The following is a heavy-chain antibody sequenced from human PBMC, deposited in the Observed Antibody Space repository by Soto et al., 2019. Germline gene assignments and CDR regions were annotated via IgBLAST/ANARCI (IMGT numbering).Heavy chain of an antibody. CDR2: IIPIFGTA. J-gene: IGHJ6*02. V-gene: IGHV1-69*13. CDR1: GGTFSSYA. Sequence: GASVKVSCKASGGTFSSYAISWVRQAPGQGLEWMGGIIPIFGTANYAQKFQGRVTITADESTSTAYMELSSLRSEDTAVYYCASTIGVVIIGNYYYGMDVWGQGTTVTVSS. CDR3: ASTIGVVIIGNYYYGMDV. D-gene: IGHD3-3*01.